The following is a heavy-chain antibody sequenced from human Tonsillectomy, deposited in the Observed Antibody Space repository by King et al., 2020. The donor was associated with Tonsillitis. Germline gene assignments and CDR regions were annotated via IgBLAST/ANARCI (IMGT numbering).Heavy chain of an antibody. CDR1: GFTFSSYA. V-gene: IGHV3-23*04. J-gene: IGHJ4*02. Sequence: VQLVESGGGLVQPGGSLRLSCAASGFTFSSYAMSWVRQAPGKGLEWVSAISGSGGSTYYADSVKGRFTISRDNSKNTLYLQMNSLRAEDTAVYYCAKDRYDYVWGSYRPLDYWGQGTLVTVSS. CDR2: ISGSGGST. CDR3: AKDRYDYVWGSYRPLDY. D-gene: IGHD3-16*02.